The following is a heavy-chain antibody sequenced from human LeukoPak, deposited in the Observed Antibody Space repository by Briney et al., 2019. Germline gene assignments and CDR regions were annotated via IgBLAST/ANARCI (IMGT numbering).Heavy chain of an antibody. Sequence: SETLSLTCTVSGGSISSGTYYWSWIRQPAGKGLEWIGRFYTSGNTNYNPSLKSRVTISVDTSKNQFSLKLSSVTAADTAVYYCARVVYSGADFRGAMDVWGKGTTVTVSS. CDR2: FYTSGNT. V-gene: IGHV4-61*02. J-gene: IGHJ6*03. CDR3: ARVVYSGADFRGAMDV. CDR1: GGSISSGTYY. D-gene: IGHD5-12*01.